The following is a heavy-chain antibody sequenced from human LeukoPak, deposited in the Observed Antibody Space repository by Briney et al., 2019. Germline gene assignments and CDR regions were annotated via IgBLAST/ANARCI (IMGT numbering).Heavy chain of an antibody. D-gene: IGHD3-10*01. J-gene: IGHJ6*03. CDR1: GGSFSGYY. V-gene: IGHV4-34*01. Sequence: SETLSLTCGVYGGSFSGYYWSWIRQPPGKGLEWIGEINHSGSTNYNPSLKSRVTISVDTSKKQFSLKLSSVTAADTAVYYCARGRTVRGVIKFYYYMDVWGKGTTVTVSS. CDR3: ARGRTVRGVIKFYYYMDV. CDR2: INHSGST.